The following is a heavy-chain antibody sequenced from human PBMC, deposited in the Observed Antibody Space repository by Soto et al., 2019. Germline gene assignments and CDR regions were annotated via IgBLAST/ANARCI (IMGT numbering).Heavy chain of an antibody. V-gene: IGHV3-30*18. Sequence: GGSLRLSCAASGFTFSSYGMHWVRQAPGKGLEWVAVISEDGSNTYYADSVRGRFTISRDNSRNTVYLQMNSLRAEDTAVYYCAKKGLGSLATYCTTGDCHYAFDVWGQGTLVTVSS. CDR1: GFTFSSYG. CDR3: AKKGLGSLATYCTTGDCHYAFDV. CDR2: ISEDGSNT. J-gene: IGHJ3*01. D-gene: IGHD2-8*01.